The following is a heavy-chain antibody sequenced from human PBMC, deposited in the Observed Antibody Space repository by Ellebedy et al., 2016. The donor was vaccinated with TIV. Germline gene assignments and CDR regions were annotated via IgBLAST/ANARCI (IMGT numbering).Heavy chain of an antibody. J-gene: IGHJ6*02. V-gene: IGHV3-23*01. D-gene: IGHD4-17*01. CDR1: GFTFSSYA. CDR2: ISGSDGST. Sequence: GESLKISCAASGFTFSSYAMSWVRQAPGKGLEWVSAISGSDGSTYYADSVKGRFTISRDNSKNTLYLQMNSLRAEDTAVYYCAKTATVTTWPKYYYYYYGMDVWGQGTTVTVSS. CDR3: AKTATVTTWPKYYYYYYGMDV.